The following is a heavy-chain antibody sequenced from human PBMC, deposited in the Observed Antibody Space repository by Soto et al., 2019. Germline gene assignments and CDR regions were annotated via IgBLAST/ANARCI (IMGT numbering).Heavy chain of an antibody. V-gene: IGHV1-69*01. CDR3: ARARDYYGSGMTPYYYYYGMDV. CDR2: IIPIFGTA. Sequence: QVQLVQSGAEVKKPGSSVKVSCKASGGTFSSYAISWVRQAPGQGLEWMGGIIPIFGTANYAQKFQGRVTITADESTSTAYMELSSLRSEDTAVYYCARARDYYGSGMTPYYYYYGMDVWGQGTTVTVAS. CDR1: GGTFSSYA. J-gene: IGHJ6*02. D-gene: IGHD3-10*01.